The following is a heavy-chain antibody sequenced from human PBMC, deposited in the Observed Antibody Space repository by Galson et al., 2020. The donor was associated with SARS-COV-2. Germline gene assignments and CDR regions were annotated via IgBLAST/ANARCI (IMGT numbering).Heavy chain of an antibody. CDR1: GFTLSNSV. V-gene: IGHV3-30*04. D-gene: IGHD1-26*01. CDR2: ISPAGSNS. CDR3: AGGGGWERPYYFDY. Sequence: GGSLRLSCAASGFTLSNSVMHWVRQAPGKGQEWVAVISPAGSNSFYADSLKGRFTISRDNSKSTLYLQMNSLRAEDTAVYYCAGGGGWERPYYFDYWGQGTLVTVSS. J-gene: IGHJ4*02.